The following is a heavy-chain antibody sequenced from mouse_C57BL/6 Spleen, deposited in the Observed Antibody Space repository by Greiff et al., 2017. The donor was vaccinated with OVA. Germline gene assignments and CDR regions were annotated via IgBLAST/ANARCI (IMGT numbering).Heavy chain of an antibody. V-gene: IGHV1-59*01. CDR3: ARHGSSYLYFGV. CDR2: IEPSDSYS. J-gene: IGHJ1*03. CDR1: GYTFTSYW. Sequence: QVQLQQPGAELVRPGTSVKLSCTASGYTFTSYWMHWVKQSPGQGLEWIGVIEPSDSYSNSNQKFNGKATLTVDTSTSTAYMQHSSLAYEDSAVYYCARHGSSYLYFGVWGTATTVTVAS. D-gene: IGHD1-1*01.